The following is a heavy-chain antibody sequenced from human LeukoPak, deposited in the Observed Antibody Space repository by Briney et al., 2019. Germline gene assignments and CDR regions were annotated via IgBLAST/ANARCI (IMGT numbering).Heavy chain of an antibody. CDR2: MNPNSGNT. CDR3: ARGLYCSSTSCYMFDY. Sequence: GASVKVSCKASGYTFTSYDMNWVRQATGQGLEWMGWMNPNSGNTGYAQKFQGRVTMTRNTSISTAYMELSSLRSEDTAVYYCARGLYCSSTSCYMFDYWGQGTLVTVSS. V-gene: IGHV1-8*01. J-gene: IGHJ4*02. CDR1: GYTFTSYD. D-gene: IGHD2-2*02.